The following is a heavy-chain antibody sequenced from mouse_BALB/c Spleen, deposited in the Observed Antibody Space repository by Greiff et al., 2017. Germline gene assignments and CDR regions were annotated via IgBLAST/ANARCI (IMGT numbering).Heavy chain of an antibody. CDR2: INPYNDGT. CDR1: GYTFTSYV. D-gene: IGHD1-1*01. Sequence: VQLQQSGAELVRPGTSVKVSCKASGYTFTSYVMHWVKQKPGQGLEWIGYINPYNDGTKYNEKFKGKATLTSDKSSSTAYMELSSLTSEDSAVYYCARDYGSSYGYWGQGTTLTVSS. V-gene: IGHV1-14*01. CDR3: ARDYGSSYGY. J-gene: IGHJ2*01.